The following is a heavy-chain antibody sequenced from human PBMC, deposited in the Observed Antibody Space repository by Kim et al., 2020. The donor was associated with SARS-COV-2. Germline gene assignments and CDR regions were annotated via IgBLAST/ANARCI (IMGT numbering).Heavy chain of an antibody. J-gene: IGHJ6*02. Sequence: GGSLRLSCAASGFTFSSYEMNWVRQAPGKGLEWVSYISSSGSTIYYADSVKGRFTISRDNAKNSLYLQMNSLRAEDTAVYYCARVRPIDPNYYYYYGMDVWGQGTTVTVSS. CDR3: ARVRPIDPNYYYYYGMDV. D-gene: IGHD1-1*01. CDR1: GFTFSSYE. V-gene: IGHV3-48*03. CDR2: ISSSGSTI.